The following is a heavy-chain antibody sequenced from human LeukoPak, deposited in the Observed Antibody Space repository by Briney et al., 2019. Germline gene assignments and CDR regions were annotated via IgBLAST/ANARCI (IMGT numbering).Heavy chain of an antibody. Sequence: GESLKISCKGSGHSFTSYWIGWVRQMPGKGLEWMGIIYPGDSDTRYSPSFQGQVTISADKSISTAYLQWSSLKASDTAMYYCARRRSDDSSGYYFDYWGQGTLVTVSS. CDR3: ARRRSDDSSGYYFDY. CDR2: IYPGDSDT. V-gene: IGHV5-51*01. D-gene: IGHD3-22*01. J-gene: IGHJ4*02. CDR1: GHSFTSYW.